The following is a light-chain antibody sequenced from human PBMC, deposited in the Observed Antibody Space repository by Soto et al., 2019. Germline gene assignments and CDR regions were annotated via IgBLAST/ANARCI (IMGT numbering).Light chain of an antibody. CDR2: TAS. CDR3: QQGYSTPLT. CDR1: QSISRY. V-gene: IGKV1-39*01. J-gene: IGKJ4*01. Sequence: DIQMTQSPSSLSASVGARVTITCRASQSISRYLNWYQQKPGRALKLLISTASSLQSGVPTRFSGCGSGTDFTLTIRSLQREDFATYYCQQGYSTPLTVGGGAKVEI.